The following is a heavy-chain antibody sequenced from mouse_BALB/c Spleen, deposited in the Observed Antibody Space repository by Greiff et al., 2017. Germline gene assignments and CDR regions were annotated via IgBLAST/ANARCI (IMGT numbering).Heavy chain of an antibody. J-gene: IGHJ4*01. CDR2: ISYDGSN. V-gene: IGHV3-6*02. CDR3: AREGYDYDGFYAMDY. D-gene: IGHD2-4*01. CDR1: GYSITSGYY. Sequence: EVKLQESGPGLVKPSQSLSLTCSVTGYSITSGYYWNWIRQFPGNKLEWMGYISYDGSNNYNPSLKNRISITRDTSKNQFFLKLNSVTTEDTATYYCAREGYDYDGFYAMDYWGQGTSVTVSS.